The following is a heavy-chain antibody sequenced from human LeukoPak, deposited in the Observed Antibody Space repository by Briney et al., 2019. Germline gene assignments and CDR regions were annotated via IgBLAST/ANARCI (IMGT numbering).Heavy chain of an antibody. J-gene: IGHJ5*02. CDR3: ARGSSNVAARNNWFDP. CDR2: ISTSSSYI. CDR1: GFTFSRNC. V-gene: IGHV3-21*01. Sequence: GGSLRLSCAASGFTFSRNCMNWVRQAPGKGLEWVSSISTSSSYIYYADSMKGRFTISRDNAKNSLYLQMNSLRAEDTAVYYCARGSSNVAARNNWFDPWGQGTLVTVSS. D-gene: IGHD6-6*01.